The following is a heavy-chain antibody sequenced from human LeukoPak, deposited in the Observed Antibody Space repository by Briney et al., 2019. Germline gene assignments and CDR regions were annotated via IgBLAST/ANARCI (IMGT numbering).Heavy chain of an antibody. CDR3: ARAEDGQLPDVGWFDP. CDR1: GFTVSSDS. CDR2: IYSGGST. V-gene: IGHV3-53*01. Sequence: PGGSLRLSCTVSGFTVSSDSMSWVRQAPGKGLEWVSFIYSGGSTHYSDSVKGRFTISRDNSKNTLYLQMNSLRAEDTAVYYCARAEDGQLPDVGWFDPWGQGTLVTVSS. D-gene: IGHD5-18*01. J-gene: IGHJ5*02.